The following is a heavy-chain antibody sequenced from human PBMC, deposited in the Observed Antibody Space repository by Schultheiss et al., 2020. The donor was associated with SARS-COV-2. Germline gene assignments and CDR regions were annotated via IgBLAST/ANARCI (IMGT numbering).Heavy chain of an antibody. Sequence: GGSLRLSCVASGFTFSGYGMHWVRQAPGKGLEWVAVIWYDGSNKYYADSVKGRFTISRDNSKNTLYLQMNSLRAEDTAVYYCARDPWNMSGIAFDIWGQGTMVTVSS. CDR3: ARDPWNMSGIAFDI. V-gene: IGHV3-33*01. CDR1: GFTFSGYG. J-gene: IGHJ3*02. CDR2: IWYDGSNK. D-gene: IGHD3-10*02.